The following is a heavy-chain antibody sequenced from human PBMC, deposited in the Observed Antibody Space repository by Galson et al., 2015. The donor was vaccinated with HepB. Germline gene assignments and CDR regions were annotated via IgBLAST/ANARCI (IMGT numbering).Heavy chain of an antibody. J-gene: IGHJ4*01. CDR2: IDWDNDK. Sequence: PALVKPTQALRLTCSFSGFSLSTTGMCVTWFRQPPGKALEWLARIDWDNDKYYSPSLETRLSILRASPNNQATSNDQVVLTMTNMQPVDTATYFCARIIRSFGSSWYFDKWGHGVLVTISS. CDR1: GFSLSTTGMC. CDR3: ARIIRSFGSSWYFDK. V-gene: IGHV2-70*11. D-gene: IGHD3-3*01.